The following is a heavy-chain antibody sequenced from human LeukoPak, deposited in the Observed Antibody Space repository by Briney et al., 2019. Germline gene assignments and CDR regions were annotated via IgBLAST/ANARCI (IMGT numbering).Heavy chain of an antibody. CDR1: GFTFSSYG. Sequence: GRSLRLSCAASGFTFSSYGMHWVRQAPGKGLEWVAVIWYDGSNKYYADSVKGRFTISRDNSKNTLYLQMNSLRAEDTAVYYCAKHRKEWELLGAFDIWGQGTMVTVSS. CDR3: AKHRKEWELLGAFDI. V-gene: IGHV3-33*06. J-gene: IGHJ3*02. CDR2: IWYDGSNK. D-gene: IGHD1-26*01.